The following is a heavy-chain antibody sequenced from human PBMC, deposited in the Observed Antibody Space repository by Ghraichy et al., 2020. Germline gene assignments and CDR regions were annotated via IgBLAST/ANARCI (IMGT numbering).Heavy chain of an antibody. CDR2: IFNGGRT. Sequence: GGSLRLSCVDSGFTVRSNYMSWVRQSPGKGLEWVSVIFNGGRTYYADSVKGRFTISRDTYKNTLYLHLSSLRVEDTAVYYCVSDFWSGDAFDIWGQGTMVTVSS. J-gene: IGHJ3*02. CDR1: GFTVRSNY. V-gene: IGHV3-53*01. CDR3: VSDFWSGDAFDI. D-gene: IGHD3-3*01.